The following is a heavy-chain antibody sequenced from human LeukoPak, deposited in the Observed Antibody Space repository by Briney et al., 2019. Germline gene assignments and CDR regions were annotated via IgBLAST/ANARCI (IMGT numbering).Heavy chain of an antibody. D-gene: IGHD4-11*01. CDR1: GGSINRFF. CDR2: IYYNGST. CDR3: ARVTHSYSFDH. J-gene: IGHJ4*02. V-gene: IGHV4-59*01. Sequence: SETLSLTCSVSGGSINRFFWSWIRQPPGEGLDWIGYIYYNGSTTYNPSLKSRVTISVDRSKNQFSLRLNSLTAADTGIYYCARVTHSYSFDHWGQGTLVTVSS.